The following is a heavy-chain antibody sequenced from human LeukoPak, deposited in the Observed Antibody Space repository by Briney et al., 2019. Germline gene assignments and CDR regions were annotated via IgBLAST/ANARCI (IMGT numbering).Heavy chain of an antibody. Sequence: ASVTVSCKASGYTFTGYYMHWVRQAPGQGLEWMGWINPNSGGTNYAQKFQGRVTMTRDTSISTAYMELSRLRSDDTAVYYCARGGERRGYSGYDYAWKYGMDVWGQGTTVTVSS. CDR2: INPNSGGT. CDR1: GYTFTGYY. J-gene: IGHJ6*02. D-gene: IGHD5-12*01. V-gene: IGHV1-2*02. CDR3: ARGGERRGYSGYDYAWKYGMDV.